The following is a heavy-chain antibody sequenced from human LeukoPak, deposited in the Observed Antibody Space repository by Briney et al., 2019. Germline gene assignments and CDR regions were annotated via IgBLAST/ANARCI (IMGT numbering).Heavy chain of an antibody. CDR3: AKGGRIAAAGLDY. CDR1: GFTFTNYA. D-gene: IGHD6-13*01. J-gene: IGHJ4*02. V-gene: IGHV3-23*01. CDR2: ISGSGGST. Sequence: PGGSLRLSCTVSGFTFTNYAMSWVRQAPGKGLEWVSAISGSGGSTYYADSVKGRFTISRDNSKNTLYLQMNSLRAEDTAVYYCAKGGRIAAAGLDYWGQGTLVTVSS.